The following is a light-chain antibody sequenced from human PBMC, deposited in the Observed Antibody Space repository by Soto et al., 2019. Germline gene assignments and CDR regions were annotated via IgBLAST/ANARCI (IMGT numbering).Light chain of an antibody. CDR1: QGISSY. Sequence: DIQLTQSPSFLSASIGDRVTITCRASQGISSYLAWYQQKPGKAPNLLIYAAFTLQSGVPSRFSGSGSGTEFTLTIISLQPEDFATYYCQQVSTYPITFGQGTRLEIK. CDR3: QQVSTYPIT. CDR2: AAF. J-gene: IGKJ5*01. V-gene: IGKV1-9*01.